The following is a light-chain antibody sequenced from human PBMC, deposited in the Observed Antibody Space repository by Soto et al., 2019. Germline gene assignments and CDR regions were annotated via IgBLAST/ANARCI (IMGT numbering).Light chain of an antibody. Sequence: QSALTQPASVSGSPGQSITISCTGTSSDVGAYDYVSWYQHPPGKAPKLIIYEVNNRPSGVSNRFSGSKSGNTASLTISGIQAEDEGDYYCSSYASNNILYVFGTGTQLTVL. CDR1: SSDVGAYDY. J-gene: IGLJ1*01. CDR3: SSYASNNILYV. V-gene: IGLV2-14*01. CDR2: EVN.